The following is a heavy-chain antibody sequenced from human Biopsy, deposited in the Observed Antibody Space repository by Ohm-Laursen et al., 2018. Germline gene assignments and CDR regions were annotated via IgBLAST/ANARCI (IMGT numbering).Heavy chain of an antibody. CDR2: FAPENGKT. CDR1: GYTLTALS. J-gene: IGHJ4*02. D-gene: IGHD1-1*01. V-gene: IGHV1-24*01. CDR3: AADINVWNVNY. Sequence: GASVWASCTVSGYTLTALSMQWVRQAPGRGLEWMGGFAPENGKTIYAQKFQGRITMTEDTSTDTAYMELSSLRSEDTAVYYCAADINVWNVNYWGQGTQVTVSS.